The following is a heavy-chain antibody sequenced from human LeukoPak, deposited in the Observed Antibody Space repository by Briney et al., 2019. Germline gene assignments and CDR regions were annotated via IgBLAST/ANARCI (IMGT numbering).Heavy chain of an antibody. CDR1: GFSLSTSGMG. D-gene: IGHD1-26*01. J-gene: IGHJ1*01. CDR2: IYWDDDK. CDR3: AHKVEVGVNTRYFQH. V-gene: IGHV2-5*02. Sequence: SGPTLVNPTQTLTLTCTFSGFSLSTSGMGVGWIRQPPGKALEWLALIYWDDDKRYSPSLKSRLTITKDTSKNQVVLTMTNMDPVDTATYYCAHKVEVGVNTRYFQHWGQGTLVTVSS.